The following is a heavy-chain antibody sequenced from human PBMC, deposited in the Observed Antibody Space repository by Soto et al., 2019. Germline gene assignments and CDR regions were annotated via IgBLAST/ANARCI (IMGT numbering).Heavy chain of an antibody. Sequence: GSSVKVSCKASGYTFTGYYMHWVRQAPGQGLEWMGWINPNSGGTNYAQKFQGRVTMTRDTSISTAYMELSRLRSDDTAVYYCARGSVKDDFWSGDLDYWGQGTLVTVSS. CDR1: GYTFTGYY. D-gene: IGHD3-3*01. CDR3: ARGSVKDDFWSGDLDY. J-gene: IGHJ4*02. CDR2: INPNSGGT. V-gene: IGHV1-2*02.